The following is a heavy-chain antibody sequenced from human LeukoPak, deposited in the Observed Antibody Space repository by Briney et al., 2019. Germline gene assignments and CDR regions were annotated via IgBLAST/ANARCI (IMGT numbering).Heavy chain of an antibody. V-gene: IGHV3-74*01. CDR3: ARGDCSGGSCYPDY. CDR2: INSDGIIT. CDR1: GFTFSRYW. D-gene: IGHD2-15*01. J-gene: IGHJ4*02. Sequence: GALRLSCAASGFTFSRYWMHWVRQAPGKGLVWVSHINSDGIITSYADSVKGRLTISRDNAKNTLYLQMNSLRAGDTAVYYCARGDCSGGSCYPDYWGQGTLVTVSS.